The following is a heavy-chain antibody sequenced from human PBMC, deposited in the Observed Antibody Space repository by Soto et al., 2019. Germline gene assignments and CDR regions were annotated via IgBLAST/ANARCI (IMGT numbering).Heavy chain of an antibody. V-gene: IGHV1-18*01. CDR2: ISVYDGNT. CDR3: ASGAGDCSSTSCYKWLYYYYYMDV. D-gene: IGHD2-2*02. Sequence: QVQLVQSGAEVQKPGASVKVSCKTSGYTFTSYGISWVRQAPGQGLEWMGWISVYDGNTNFAQKFQGRVTMTTDTSTITVYMDLRSLRSDDTAVYYCASGAGDCSSTSCYKWLYYYYYMDVWGRGTTVTVSS. J-gene: IGHJ6*03. CDR1: GYTFTSYG.